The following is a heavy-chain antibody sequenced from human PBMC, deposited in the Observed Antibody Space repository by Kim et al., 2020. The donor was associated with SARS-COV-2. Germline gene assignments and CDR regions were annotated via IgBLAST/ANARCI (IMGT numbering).Heavy chain of an antibody. CDR2: ISKDGRNE. V-gene: IGHV3-30*18. D-gene: IGHD2-21*02. Sequence: GGSLRLSCAASGFTFSTYAMHWVRQLPGKGLEWVAVISKDGRNEYYADSVKGRFTISRDNSKNTLFLQMNSLRPEETAVYYCAKGVWTSGPDCAYDCYLEYWGQGTLVTVSS. CDR1: GFTFSTYA. CDR3: AKGVWTSGPDCAYDCYLEY. J-gene: IGHJ4*02.